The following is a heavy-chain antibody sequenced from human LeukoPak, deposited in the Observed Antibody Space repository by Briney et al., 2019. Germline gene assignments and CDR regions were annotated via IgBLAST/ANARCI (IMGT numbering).Heavy chain of an antibody. CDR3: ARYGSGSYPTVFDY. CDR2: INHSGST. J-gene: IGHJ4*02. V-gene: IGHV4-34*01. D-gene: IGHD3-10*01. CDR1: GGSFSGYY. Sequence: SETLSLTCAVYGGSFSGYYWSWIRQPPGKGLEWIGEINHSGSTNYNPSLKSRVTISVDTSKNQFSLKLSPVTAADTAVYYCARYGSGSYPTVFDYWGQGTLVTVSS.